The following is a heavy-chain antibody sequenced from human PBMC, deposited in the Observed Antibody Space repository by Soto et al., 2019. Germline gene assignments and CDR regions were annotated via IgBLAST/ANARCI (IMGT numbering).Heavy chain of an antibody. CDR2: INPSGGST. CDR3: ARDDSYYDFWSAPYYFDY. CDR1: GFAFTSYY. Sequence: ASVKASSKASGFAFTSYYMHWVRQAPGQGLEWMGIINPSGGSTSYAQKFQGRVTMTRDTSTSTVYMELSSLRSEDTAVYYRARDDSYYDFWSAPYYFDYWGQGTLVTVSS. D-gene: IGHD3-3*01. J-gene: IGHJ4*02. V-gene: IGHV1-46*01.